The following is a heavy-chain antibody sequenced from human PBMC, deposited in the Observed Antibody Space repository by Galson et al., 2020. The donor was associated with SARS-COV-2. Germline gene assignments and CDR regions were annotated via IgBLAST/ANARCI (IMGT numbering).Heavy chain of an antibody. V-gene: IGHV3-30*04. J-gene: IGHJ4*02. D-gene: IGHD1-26*01. CDR2: ISSDGSNS. Sequence: GESLRLSCAASGFTFSNYVMHWVRQAPGKGPEWVAVISSDGSNSFYADSLKGRFTISRDNSKSTLYLQMNSLRAEDTAVYYCARGGEWELPYYFDYWGQGTLVTFAS. CDR1: GFTFSNYV. CDR3: ARGGEWELPYYFDY.